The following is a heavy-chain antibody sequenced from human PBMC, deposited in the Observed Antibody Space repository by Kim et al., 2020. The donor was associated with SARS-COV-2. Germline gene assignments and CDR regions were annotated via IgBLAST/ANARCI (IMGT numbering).Heavy chain of an antibody. V-gene: IGHV1-18*01. Sequence: TPYAQKFQGRVTLNKDTSARTAYLELRSLRPDDTAIYYCARDGSGSGIDHWGQGTLVTVSS. CDR2: T. D-gene: IGHD1-26*01. CDR3: ARDGSGSGIDH. J-gene: IGHJ4*02.